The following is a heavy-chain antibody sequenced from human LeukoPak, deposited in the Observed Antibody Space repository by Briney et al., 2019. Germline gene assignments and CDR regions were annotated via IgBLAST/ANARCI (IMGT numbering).Heavy chain of an antibody. Sequence: GGSLRLSCAASGFTFSSYAMSWVRQAPGKGLEWVSAISGSGGSTYYADSVKGRFTISGDNSKNTLYLQMNSLRAEDTAVYYCAKAVMWISDGMDVWGQGTTVTVSS. V-gene: IGHV3-23*01. D-gene: IGHD5-12*01. CDR2: ISGSGGST. J-gene: IGHJ6*02. CDR3: AKAVMWISDGMDV. CDR1: GFTFSSYA.